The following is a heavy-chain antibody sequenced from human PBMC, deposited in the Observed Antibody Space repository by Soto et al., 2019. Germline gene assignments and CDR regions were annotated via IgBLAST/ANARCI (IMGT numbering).Heavy chain of an antibody. Sequence: QVQLEETGGGAVHPGRSLRLSCTASGFNFSDYGMHWVRQAPGRGLEWVAVIWYDGINKYYSDSVKGRFTISRDTSKNTLYLQMNNLRVEDTAVYYCAREQWVLKGDGCFDPWGQGTLVTVSS. V-gene: IGHV3-33*01. CDR1: GFNFSDYG. CDR3: AREQWVLKGDGCFDP. CDR2: IWYDGINK. J-gene: IGHJ5*02. D-gene: IGHD1-26*01.